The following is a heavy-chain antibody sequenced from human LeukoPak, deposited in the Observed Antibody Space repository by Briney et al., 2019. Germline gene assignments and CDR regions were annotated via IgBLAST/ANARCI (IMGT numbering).Heavy chain of an antibody. CDR1: GGSFSGYY. J-gene: IGHJ6*02. CDR2: INHSGST. Sequence: SETLSLTCAVYGGSFSGYYWSWIRQPPGKGLEWIGEINHSGSTNYNPSLKSRVTISVDTSKNQFSLKLSSVTAADTAVYYCAREGRYCSSTSCYTPLNSRYGTDVWGQGTTVTVSS. V-gene: IGHV4-34*01. D-gene: IGHD2-2*02. CDR3: AREGRYCSSTSCYTPLNSRYGTDV.